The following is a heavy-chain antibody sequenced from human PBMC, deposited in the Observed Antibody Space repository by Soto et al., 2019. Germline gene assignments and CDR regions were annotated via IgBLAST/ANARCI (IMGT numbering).Heavy chain of an antibody. CDR3: AIRDY. Sequence: EVHLVDSGGDVVQPGGSLKLSCEASEFTFSGSYLHWVRQASGRGLEWVGHIRGRADSYATSYAASVNGRFTIYRDDSKNTAYLQMNSLTTEDTAVYYCAIRDYWGQGTLVTVSS. J-gene: IGHJ4*02. CDR1: EFTFSGSY. V-gene: IGHV3-73*01. CDR2: IRGRADSYAT.